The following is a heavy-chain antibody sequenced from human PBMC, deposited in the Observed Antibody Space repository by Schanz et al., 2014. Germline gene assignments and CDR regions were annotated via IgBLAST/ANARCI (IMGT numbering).Heavy chain of an antibody. D-gene: IGHD3-16*02. Sequence: EVQLVESGGGLVQPGGSLRLSCATSGFTFSTYAMSWVRQTPGKGLEWVSGISGSGVITYYEYSVKGRFTISRDNSKNTLYLQMSSLRADDTAIYCCAKYRYSVCDFDYWGQGTLVTVSS. CDR1: GFTFSTYA. J-gene: IGHJ4*02. CDR2: ISGSGVIT. V-gene: IGHV3-23*04. CDR3: AKYRYSVCDFDY.